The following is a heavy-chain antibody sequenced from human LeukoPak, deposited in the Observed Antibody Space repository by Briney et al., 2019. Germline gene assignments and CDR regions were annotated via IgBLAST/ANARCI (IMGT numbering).Heavy chain of an antibody. CDR3: AKAWAGRGVNHAFDI. Sequence: QAGGSLRLSCGASGFTFNSYAVSWVRQAPGKGLEWVSAISGSGGSTYYADSVKGRFTISRDNSKNTLYLQMNSLRAEDTAVYYCAKAWAGRGVNHAFDIWGQGTMVTVSS. D-gene: IGHD3-10*01. J-gene: IGHJ3*02. CDR1: GFTFNSYA. V-gene: IGHV3-23*01. CDR2: ISGSGGST.